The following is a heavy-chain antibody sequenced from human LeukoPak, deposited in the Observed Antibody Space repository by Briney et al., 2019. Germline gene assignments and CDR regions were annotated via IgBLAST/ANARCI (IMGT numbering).Heavy chain of an antibody. Sequence: PSETLSLTCAVYGGSFSGYYWSWIRQPPGKGLEWIGEINHSGSTNYNPSLKSRVTIPVDTSKNQFSLKLSSVTAADTAVYYCATRWGRMNRQQLPRNWFDPWGQRTLVTVSS. J-gene: IGHJ5*02. CDR2: INHSGST. D-gene: IGHD6-13*01. CDR1: GGSFSGYY. CDR3: ATRWGRMNRQQLPRNWFDP. V-gene: IGHV4-34*01.